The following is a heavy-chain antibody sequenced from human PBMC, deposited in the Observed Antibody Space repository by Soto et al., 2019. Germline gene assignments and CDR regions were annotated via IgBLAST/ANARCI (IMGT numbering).Heavy chain of an antibody. CDR3: ARGYYDSSGQSNTFDI. J-gene: IGHJ3*02. CDR1: GASISSSY. Sequence: KASETLSLTCTVSGASISSSYWSWIRQSPEKGLEWIGYVYYSGSTNYNPSLKSRVTISVDTSKNQFSLKLNSVTAADTAVYYCARGYYDSSGQSNTFDIWGQGTMVTVSS. D-gene: IGHD3-22*01. V-gene: IGHV4-59*01. CDR2: VYYSGST.